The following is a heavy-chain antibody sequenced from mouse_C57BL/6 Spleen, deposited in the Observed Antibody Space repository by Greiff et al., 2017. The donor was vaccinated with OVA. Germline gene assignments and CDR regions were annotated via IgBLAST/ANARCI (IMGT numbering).Heavy chain of an antibody. CDR1: GYSITSGYD. CDR3: ARRTGYYAMDY. Sequence: EVKLQESGPGMVKPSQSLSLTCTVTGYSITSGYDWHWIRHFPGNKLEWMGYISYSGSTNYNPSLKSRISITHDTSKNHFFLKLNSVTTEDTATYYCARRTGYYAMDYWGQGTSVTVSS. J-gene: IGHJ4*01. D-gene: IGHD4-1*01. CDR2: ISYSGST. V-gene: IGHV3-1*01.